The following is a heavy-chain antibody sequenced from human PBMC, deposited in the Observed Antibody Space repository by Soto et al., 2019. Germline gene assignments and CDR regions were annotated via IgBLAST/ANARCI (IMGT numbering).Heavy chain of an antibody. CDR3: ARDTANNYYYYGMDV. J-gene: IGHJ6*02. CDR1: GFTFSSYG. Sequence: LRLSCAASGFTFSSYGMHWVRQAPGKGLEWVAVIWYDGSNKYYADSVKGRFTISRDNSKNTLYLQMNSLRAEDTAVYYCARDTANNYYYYGMDVWGQGTTVTVSS. V-gene: IGHV3-33*01. D-gene: IGHD4-17*01. CDR2: IWYDGSNK.